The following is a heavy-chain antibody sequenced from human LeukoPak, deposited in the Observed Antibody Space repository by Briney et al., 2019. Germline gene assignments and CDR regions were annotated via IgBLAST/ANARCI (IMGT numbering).Heavy chain of an antibody. V-gene: IGHV1-18*04. Sequence: ASVKVSCKASGYTFTGYYMHWVRPAPGQGLEWMGWISAYNGNTNYAQKLQGRVTMTTDTSTSTAYMELRSLRSDDTAVYYCARAPYYYDSSGYSDAFDIWGQGTMVTVSS. CDR2: ISAYNGNT. CDR1: GYTFTGYY. CDR3: ARAPYYYDSSGYSDAFDI. J-gene: IGHJ3*02. D-gene: IGHD3-22*01.